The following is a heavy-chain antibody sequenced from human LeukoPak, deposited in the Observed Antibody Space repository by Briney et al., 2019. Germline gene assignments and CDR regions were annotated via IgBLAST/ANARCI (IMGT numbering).Heavy chain of an antibody. D-gene: IGHD3-10*01. J-gene: IGHJ4*02. Sequence: SETLSLTCTVSGGSISSSSYFWGWIRQPPGKGLEWIGSLYYSGNTYYNPPLKSRVTISVDTSKNQFSLKLSSVTAADTAVYYCASSNYYGLGSFDYWGQGTLVTVSS. V-gene: IGHV4-39*01. CDR2: LYYSGNT. CDR3: ASSNYYGLGSFDY. CDR1: GGSISSSSYF.